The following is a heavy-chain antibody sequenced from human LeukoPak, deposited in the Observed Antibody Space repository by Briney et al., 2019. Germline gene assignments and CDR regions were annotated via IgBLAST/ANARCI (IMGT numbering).Heavy chain of an antibody. CDR3: TTVSGVWLLPY. CDR1: GFPFSNAW. V-gene: IGHV3-15*01. D-gene: IGHD3-22*01. Sequence: GGSLRLSCAASGFPFSNAWLSWVRQAPGKGLEYIGRVKSKIEGGTTDYAGPVKGRFTISRDDSKNTLYLQMNSLTTEDTAVYYCTTVSGVWLLPYWGQGTLVNVSS. J-gene: IGHJ4*02. CDR2: VKSKIEGGTT.